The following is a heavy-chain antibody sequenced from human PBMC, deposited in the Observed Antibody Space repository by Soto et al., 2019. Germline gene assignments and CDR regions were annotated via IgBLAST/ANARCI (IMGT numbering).Heavy chain of an antibody. CDR2: IYYSGST. V-gene: IGHV4-39*01. CDR1: GGSISSSSYY. J-gene: IGHJ4*02. D-gene: IGHD1-26*01. CDR3: ARPTEWGNFDY. Sequence: QLQLQESGPGLVKPSETLSLTCTVSGGSISSSSYYWGWIRQPPGKGLEWIGSIYYSGSTYYNPSLKSRVTISVDTSKNQFSLKLSSVTAADTAVYYCARPTEWGNFDYWGQGTLVTVSS.